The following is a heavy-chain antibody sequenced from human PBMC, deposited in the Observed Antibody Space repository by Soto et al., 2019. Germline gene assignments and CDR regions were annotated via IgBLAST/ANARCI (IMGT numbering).Heavy chain of an antibody. CDR1: GYTFTSYG. V-gene: IGHV1-18*01. CDR2: ISAYNGNT. CDR3: ARDDVFATGVLAFDY. Sequence: GASVKVSCKASGYTFTSYGISWVRQAPGQGLEWMGWISAYNGNTNYAQKLQGRVTMTTDTSTSTAYMELRSLRSDDTAVYYCARDDVFATGVLAFDYWGQGTLVTVSS. D-gene: IGHD6-6*01. J-gene: IGHJ4*02.